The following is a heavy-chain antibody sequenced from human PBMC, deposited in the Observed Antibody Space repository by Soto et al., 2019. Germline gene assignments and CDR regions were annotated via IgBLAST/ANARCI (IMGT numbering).Heavy chain of an antibody. V-gene: IGHV1-69*13. D-gene: IGHD2-8*01. J-gene: IGHJ5*02. Sequence: SVKVSCKASGGTFSSYAISWVRQAPGQGLEWMGAIIPIFGTANYAQKFQGRVTITADESTSTAYMELSSLRSEDTAVYYCARGPPTFEILYYAFDPWGQGTLVTVSS. CDR1: GGTFSSYA. CDR2: IIPIFGTA. CDR3: ARGPPTFEILYYAFDP.